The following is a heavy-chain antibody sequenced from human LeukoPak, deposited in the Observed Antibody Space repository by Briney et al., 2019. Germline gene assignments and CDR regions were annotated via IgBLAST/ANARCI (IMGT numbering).Heavy chain of an antibody. CDR1: GFTFSDSY. Sequence: GGSLRLSCTASGFTFSDSYMTWIRQAPGKGLEWVSYISSSSSTIYYADSVKGRFTISRDNAKNSLYLQINTLRAEDTAVYYCARGPGGAFDFWGQGAMVTVSS. D-gene: IGHD1-1*01. J-gene: IGHJ3*01. V-gene: IGHV3-11*04. CDR2: ISSSSSTI. CDR3: ARGPGGAFDF.